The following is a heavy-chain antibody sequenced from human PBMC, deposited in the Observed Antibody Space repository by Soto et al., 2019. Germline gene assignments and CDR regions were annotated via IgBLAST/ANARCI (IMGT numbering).Heavy chain of an antibody. D-gene: IGHD6-19*01. V-gene: IGHV6-1*01. J-gene: IGHJ4*02. Sequence: SQTLSLPCVISGDSVSSNSAAWNWIRQSPSRGLEWLGRTYYRSKWYNDYAVSVKSRITINPDTSKNQFSLQLNSVTPEDTAVYYCARDRDSSGWYEFGFDYWGQGTLVTVSS. CDR1: GDSVSSNSAA. CDR3: ARDRDSSGWYEFGFDY. CDR2: TYYRSKWYN.